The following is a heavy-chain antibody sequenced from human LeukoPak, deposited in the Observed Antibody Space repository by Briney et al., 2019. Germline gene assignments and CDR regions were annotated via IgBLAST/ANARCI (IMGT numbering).Heavy chain of an antibody. CDR1: GYTFTGYC. Sequence: GASVKVSCKASGYTFTGYCMHWVRQAPGQGLEWMGWINPNSGGTNYAQKFQGRVTMTRDTSISTAYMELSRLRSDDTAVYYCASWRFGELFRSFDYWGQGTLVTVSS. CDR2: INPNSGGT. D-gene: IGHD3-10*01. CDR3: ASWRFGELFRSFDY. J-gene: IGHJ4*02. V-gene: IGHV1-2*02.